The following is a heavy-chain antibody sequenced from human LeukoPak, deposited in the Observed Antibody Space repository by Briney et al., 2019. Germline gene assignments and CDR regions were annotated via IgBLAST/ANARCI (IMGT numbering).Heavy chain of an antibody. CDR1: GGPISSSSYY. CDR2: IYYSGST. V-gene: IGHV4-39*01. Sequence: SETLSLTCTVSGGPISSSSYYWGWIRQPPGKGLEWIGSIYYSGSTYYNPSLKSRVTISVDTSKNQFSLKLSSVTAADTAVYYCARQSYSSSEDWFDPWGQGTLVTVSS. CDR3: ARQSYSSSEDWFDP. D-gene: IGHD6-13*01. J-gene: IGHJ5*02.